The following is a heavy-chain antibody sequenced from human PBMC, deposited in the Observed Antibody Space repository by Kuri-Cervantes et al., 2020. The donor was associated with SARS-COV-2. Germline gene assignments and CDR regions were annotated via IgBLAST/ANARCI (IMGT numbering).Heavy chain of an antibody. J-gene: IGHJ4*02. V-gene: IGHV3-21*04. CDR2: ISSSSSQR. Sequence: GGSLRLSCAASGFTFSTYSMTWVRQAPGKGLEWVSSISSSSSQRYYVDSVKGRFTISRDNSKNSLYLQMNSLRAEDTAVYYCAKDPLWGSSSNFDYWGQGTLVTVSS. D-gene: IGHD6-6*01. CDR3: AKDPLWGSSSNFDY. CDR1: GFTFSTYS.